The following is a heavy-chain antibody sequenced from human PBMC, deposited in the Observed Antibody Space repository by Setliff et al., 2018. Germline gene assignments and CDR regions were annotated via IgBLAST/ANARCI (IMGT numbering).Heavy chain of an antibody. CDR2: IDYSGTI. J-gene: IGHJ4*02. CDR1: GGSISSSSYY. Sequence: PSETLSLTCIVSGGSISSSSYYWGWIRQPPGKGLEWIGSIDYSGTIYYNPSLKSRVTISVDTSKNQVSLKLSSVTAAATAVYYCARSGDYIWGSYRPYYFDHWGQGTLVTVSS. V-gene: IGHV4-39*07. D-gene: IGHD3-16*02. CDR3: ARSGDYIWGSYRPYYFDH.